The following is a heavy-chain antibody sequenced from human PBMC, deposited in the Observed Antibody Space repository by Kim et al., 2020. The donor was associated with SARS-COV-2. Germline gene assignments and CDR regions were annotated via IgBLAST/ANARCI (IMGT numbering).Heavy chain of an antibody. D-gene: IGHD3-22*01. CDR2: ISYDGSTN. J-gene: IGHJ4*01. Sequence: GGSLRLSCAASGFTFSSYSMNWVHQAPGKGLEWVAVISYDGSTNYEVDAENRRSTTTSDTTKTPLYQQMNSRSEDDAAEYYSGGDRTGRCGYYVQYFGY. V-gene: IGHV3-30-3*01. CDR3: GGDRTGRCGYYVQYFGY. CDR1: GFTFSSYS.